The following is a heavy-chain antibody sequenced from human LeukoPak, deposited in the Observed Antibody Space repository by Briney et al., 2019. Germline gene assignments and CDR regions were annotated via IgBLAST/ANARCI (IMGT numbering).Heavy chain of an antibody. CDR3: AKGIDSSGYWADY. Sequence: GGSLRLSCAASGFTFSIYSMDWVRQAPGKGLEWVAVVSDDGSDRYYADSVKGRFTISRDNSKNTLYLQMNSLRAEDTAVYYCAKGIDSSGYWADYSGQGTLVTVSS. D-gene: IGHD3-22*01. J-gene: IGHJ4*02. CDR2: VSDDGSDR. CDR1: GFTFSIYS. V-gene: IGHV3-30*18.